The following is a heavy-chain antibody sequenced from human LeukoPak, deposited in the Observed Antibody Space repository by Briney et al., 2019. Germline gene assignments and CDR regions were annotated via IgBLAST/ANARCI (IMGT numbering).Heavy chain of an antibody. J-gene: IGHJ4*02. V-gene: IGHV4-61*02. Sequence: SETLSLTCTVSGGSISSGSYYWSWIRQPAGKGLEWIGRIYTSGSTNYNPSLKSRVTISVDTSKNQFSLKLSPVTAADTAVYYCARDLAGSSWYITWGQGTLVTVSS. D-gene: IGHD6-13*01. CDR2: IYTSGST. CDR3: ARDLAGSSWYIT. CDR1: GGSISSGSYY.